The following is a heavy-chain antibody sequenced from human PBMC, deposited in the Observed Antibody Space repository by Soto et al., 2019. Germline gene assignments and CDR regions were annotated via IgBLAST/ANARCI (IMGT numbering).Heavy chain of an antibody. D-gene: IGHD1-26*01. V-gene: IGHV4-34*12. Sequence: SETLSLTCTVSGGSINYSYWTWIRQPPGKGLEWIGEIIHSESTKYNPSLKSRVTISVDTSKNQFSLKLSSVTAADTAVYYCARQRPTDGRWEFANYYGMDVWGQGTPVTVSS. J-gene: IGHJ6*02. CDR2: IIHSEST. CDR1: GGSINYSY. CDR3: ARQRPTDGRWEFANYYGMDV.